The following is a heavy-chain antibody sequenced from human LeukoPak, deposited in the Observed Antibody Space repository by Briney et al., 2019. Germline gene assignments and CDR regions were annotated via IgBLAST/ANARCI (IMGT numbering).Heavy chain of an antibody. CDR2: IWYDGSNK. Sequence: PGGSLRLSCAASGFTFSSYGMHWVRQAPGKGLEWVAVIWYDGSNKYYADSVKGRFTISRDNSKNTLYLQMNSLRAEDTVVYYCARGGSGWFPFDYWGQGTLVTVSS. CDR3: ARGGSGWFPFDY. J-gene: IGHJ4*02. CDR1: GFTFSSYG. D-gene: IGHD6-19*01. V-gene: IGHV3-33*01.